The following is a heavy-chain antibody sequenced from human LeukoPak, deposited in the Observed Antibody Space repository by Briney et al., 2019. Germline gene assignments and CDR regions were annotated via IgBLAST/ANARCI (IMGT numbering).Heavy chain of an antibody. V-gene: IGHV3-7*01. CDR1: GFTFSIYW. Sequence: GGSLRLSCVASGFTFSIYWMSWVRQAPGRGPEWLAIIKEDGSVIWDVESVRGRFTISRDNAKNSVYLEMNSLRAEDTAVYYCARGSGRQQLEQNYWGQGTLVTVSS. CDR2: IKEDGSVI. CDR3: ARGSGRQQLEQNY. D-gene: IGHD6-13*01. J-gene: IGHJ4*02.